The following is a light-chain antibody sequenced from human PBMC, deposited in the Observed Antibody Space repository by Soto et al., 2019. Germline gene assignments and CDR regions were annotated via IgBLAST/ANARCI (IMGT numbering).Light chain of an antibody. CDR2: AAS. Sequence: DIQMTQSPSSLSASVGDRVTITCRASQGNSNYLAWFQQKPGKAPKSLIYAASNLQSGVPSKFSGSGSGADFTLTISSLPPEDFGTYYCQQYISYPRTFGQGTKVEIK. CDR3: QQYISYPRT. V-gene: IGKV1-16*02. CDR1: QGNSNY. J-gene: IGKJ1*01.